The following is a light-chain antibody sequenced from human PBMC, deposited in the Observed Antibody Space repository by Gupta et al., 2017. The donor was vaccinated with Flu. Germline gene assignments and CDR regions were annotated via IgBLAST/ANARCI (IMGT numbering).Light chain of an antibody. V-gene: IGLV2-18*02. CDR1: SSDIGTYNR. CDR2: EVR. CDR3: TSYTSSSTYV. Sequence: QSALPQPPSVSGSPGQSVTISCTGTSSDIGTYNRVSWYQQPPGTAPKLMIYEVRNRPSGVPDRFSASKSGNTDSLTISGLQGEDEADYYCTSYTSSSTYVFGTGTKVTVL. J-gene: IGLJ1*01.